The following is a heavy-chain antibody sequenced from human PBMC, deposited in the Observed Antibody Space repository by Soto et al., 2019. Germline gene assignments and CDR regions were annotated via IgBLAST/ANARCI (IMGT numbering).Heavy chain of an antibody. CDR3: ARDGGFGEFKY. J-gene: IGHJ4*02. Sequence: QVQLVQSGAELKKPGSSVKVSCKASGDTFSGYPINWVRQAPGEGLEWMGRIIPAFGTTNDAQRFEGRVTFTADESTNTAYMELWGLVSEDTAVYYCARDGGFGEFKYWGPGTLVTVSS. CDR2: IIPAFGTT. D-gene: IGHD3-10*01. V-gene: IGHV1-69*18. CDR1: GDTFSGYP.